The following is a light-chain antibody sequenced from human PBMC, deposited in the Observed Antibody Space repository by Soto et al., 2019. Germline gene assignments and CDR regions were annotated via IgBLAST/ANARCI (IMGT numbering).Light chain of an antibody. V-gene: IGKV1-33*01. Sequence: IQMTQSPSSLSTSVGDRVTITCQASQDIKNYLIWYQQKAGRAPKLLIYDASTLETGVSSRFSGSGSGTHFTLTISILQPEDIATYYCQQFDSVPCTFGQGTKLEMK. J-gene: IGKJ2*02. CDR1: QDIKNY. CDR2: DAS. CDR3: QQFDSVPCT.